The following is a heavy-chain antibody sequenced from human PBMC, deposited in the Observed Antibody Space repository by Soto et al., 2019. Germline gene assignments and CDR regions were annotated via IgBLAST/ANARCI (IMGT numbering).Heavy chain of an antibody. V-gene: IGHV3-23*01. Sequence: EVQLLESGGGLVQPGGSLRLSCAASGFTFSSYAMSWVRQAPGKGLEWVSAISGSGGSTYYADSVKGRCTISRDNSKNGLELQMNSLRAEDTAVYYGAKVTTAMVPIGLDYWGQGTLVTVSS. CDR3: AKVTTAMVPIGLDY. D-gene: IGHD5-18*01. CDR1: GFTFSSYA. J-gene: IGHJ4*02. CDR2: ISGSGGST.